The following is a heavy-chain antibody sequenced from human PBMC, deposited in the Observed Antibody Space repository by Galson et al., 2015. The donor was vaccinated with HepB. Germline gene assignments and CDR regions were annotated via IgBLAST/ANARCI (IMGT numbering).Heavy chain of an antibody. CDR1: GFTFSNYS. CDR2: ISTTSSYI. J-gene: IGHJ1*01. CDR3: ARDPSLGTPLAY. D-gene: IGHD7-27*01. V-gene: IGHV3-21*01. Sequence: SLRLSCAASGFTFSNYSMIWARLAPGKGLEWVSSISTTSSYIYYADSVKGRFTISRDNAKNSLYLQMNSLRAEDTAVYYCARDPSLGTPLAYCGQGTLVT.